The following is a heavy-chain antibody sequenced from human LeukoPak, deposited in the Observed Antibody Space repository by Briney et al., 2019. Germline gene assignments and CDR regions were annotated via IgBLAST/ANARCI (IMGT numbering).Heavy chain of an antibody. Sequence: GGSLRLSCAASGFTFSSYAMSWVRQAPGKGLEWVSYIGRSGSPIYYADSVKGRFTISRDNAKNSLYLQMNSLRAEDTAVYYCATPIGRDQHWGQGTLVTVSS. CDR2: IGRSGSPI. CDR3: ATPIGRDQH. J-gene: IGHJ1*01. D-gene: IGHD2-15*01. CDR1: GFTFSSYA. V-gene: IGHV3-48*04.